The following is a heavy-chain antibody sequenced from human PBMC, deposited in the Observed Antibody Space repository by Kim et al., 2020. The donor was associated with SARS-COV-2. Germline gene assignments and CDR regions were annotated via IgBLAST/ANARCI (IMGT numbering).Heavy chain of an antibody. CDR3: AGFSTDMMSMMWGRGGWFAP. CDR2: ISPRGSP. CDR1: GGSISSLSW. D-gene: IGHD3-16*01. V-gene: IGHV4-4*02. J-gene: IGHJ5*02. Sequence: SETLSLTCAVSGGSISSLSWWSWVRQAPGKGLEWIGEISPRGSPNYHPSLKSRMTISIDNSKNQFFLKLTSVTAAATAIYFCAGFSTDMMSMMWGRGGWFAPWGQGTLVTVSS.